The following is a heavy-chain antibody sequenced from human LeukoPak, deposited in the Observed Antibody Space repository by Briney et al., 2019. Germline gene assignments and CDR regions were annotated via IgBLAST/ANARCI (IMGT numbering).Heavy chain of an antibody. CDR3: TRGSYGSGSYTLYYYYGMDV. CDR2: IRSKAYGGTT. Sequence: AGGSLRLSCTASGFTFGDYAMSWFRQAPGKGLEWVGFIRSKAYGGTTEYAASVKGRFTISRDDSKSIAYLQMNSLKTEDTAVYYCTRGSYGSGSYTLYYYYGMDVWGQGTTVTVSS. CDR1: GFTFGDYA. V-gene: IGHV3-49*03. D-gene: IGHD3-10*01. J-gene: IGHJ6*02.